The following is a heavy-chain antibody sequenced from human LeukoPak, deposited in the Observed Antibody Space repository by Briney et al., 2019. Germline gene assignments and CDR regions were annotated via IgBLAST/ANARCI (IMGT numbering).Heavy chain of an antibody. CDR2: ISRSGTYI. CDR3: ARDWDSRGHSYGYWDY. Sequence: GGSLRLSCAASGFPFSSSSMNWVRQAPGKGLEWVSSISRSGTYIYYADSVKGRFTISRDNAKNSLYLQMNSLRAEDTALYYCARDWDSRGHSYGYWDYWGQGALVTVSS. D-gene: IGHD5-18*01. J-gene: IGHJ4*02. CDR1: GFPFSSSS. V-gene: IGHV3-21*01.